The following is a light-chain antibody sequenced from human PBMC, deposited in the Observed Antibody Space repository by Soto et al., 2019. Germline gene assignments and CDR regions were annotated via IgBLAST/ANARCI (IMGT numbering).Light chain of an antibody. CDR2: EVS. V-gene: IGLV2-14*01. Sequence: LTQPASVSGSPGQSITISCTGTSSDVGGYNYVSWYQQHPGKAPKLMIYEVSNRPSGVSNRFSGSKSGNTASLTISGLQAEDEADYYCSSYTSSSTLVFGTRTKVTVL. CDR1: SSDVGGYNY. J-gene: IGLJ1*01. CDR3: SSYTSSSTLV.